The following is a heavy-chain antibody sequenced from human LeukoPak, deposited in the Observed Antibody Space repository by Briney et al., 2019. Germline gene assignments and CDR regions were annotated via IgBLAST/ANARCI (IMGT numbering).Heavy chain of an antibody. CDR2: ISYDGSSK. J-gene: IGHJ4*02. CDR3: ARDKRGNVNTAMTG. Sequence: GGSLRLSCAASGFTFSSYAMHWVRQAPGKGLEWVAVISYDGSSKYYADSVKGRFTISRDNSKNTLYLQMNSLRAEDTAVYYCARDKRGNVNTAMTGWGQGTLVTVSS. D-gene: IGHD5-18*01. V-gene: IGHV3-30*04. CDR1: GFTFSSYA.